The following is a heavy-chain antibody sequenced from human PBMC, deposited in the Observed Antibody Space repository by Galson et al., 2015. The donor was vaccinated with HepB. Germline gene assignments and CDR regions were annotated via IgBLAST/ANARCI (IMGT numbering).Heavy chain of an antibody. Sequence: SLRLSCAASGFTFSSYAMHWVRQAPGKGLEWVAVISYDGSNKYYADSVKGRFTISRDNSKNTLYLQMNSLRAEDTAVYYCARARDYYYYYMDVWGKGTTVTVSS. J-gene: IGHJ6*03. CDR1: GFTFSSYA. CDR3: ARARDYYYYYMDV. CDR2: ISYDGSNK. V-gene: IGHV3-30-3*01.